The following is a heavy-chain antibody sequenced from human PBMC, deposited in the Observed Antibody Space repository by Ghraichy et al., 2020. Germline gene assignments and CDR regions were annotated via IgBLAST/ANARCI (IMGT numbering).Heavy chain of an antibody. V-gene: IGHV3-48*02. CDR3: ARASTVVRFYYYDGMDV. J-gene: IGHJ6*02. Sequence: GGSLRLSCVGSGFSFSDSNMNWVRQSPGKGLEWVSYITWSSRSIFYADSVKGRFTISRDNAKNSLYLQMNNLRDEDTALYYCARASTVVRFYYYDGMDVWGQGNTVTVSS. D-gene: IGHD4-23*01. CDR1: GFSFSDSN. CDR2: ITWSSRSI.